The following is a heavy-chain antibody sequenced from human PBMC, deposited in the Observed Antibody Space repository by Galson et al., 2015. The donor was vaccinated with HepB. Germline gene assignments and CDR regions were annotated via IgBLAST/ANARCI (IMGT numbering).Heavy chain of an antibody. CDR1: GYTFTSYY. CDR3: ASFKMATTRRGHAFDI. CDR2: INPSGGST. J-gene: IGHJ3*02. V-gene: IGHV1-46*03. Sequence: SVKVSCKASGYTFTSYYMHWVRQAPGQGLEWMGIINPSGGSTSYAQKFQGRVTMTRDTSTSTVYMELSSLRSEDTAVYYCASFKMATTRRGHAFDIWGQGTMVTVSS. D-gene: IGHD5-24*01.